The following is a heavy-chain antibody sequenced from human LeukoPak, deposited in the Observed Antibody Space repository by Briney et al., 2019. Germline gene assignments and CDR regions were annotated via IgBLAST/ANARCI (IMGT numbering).Heavy chain of an antibody. CDR2: IYYSGST. CDR3: AKSSGSLFDP. J-gene: IGHJ5*02. CDR1: GGSISSYY. V-gene: IGHV4-59*08. D-gene: IGHD3-10*01. Sequence: SETLSLTCTVSGGSISSYYWSWIRQPPGKGLEWIGYIYYSGSTNYNPSLKSRVTISVDASKNQFSLKLSSVTAADTAVYYCAKSSGSLFDPWGQGTLVTVSS.